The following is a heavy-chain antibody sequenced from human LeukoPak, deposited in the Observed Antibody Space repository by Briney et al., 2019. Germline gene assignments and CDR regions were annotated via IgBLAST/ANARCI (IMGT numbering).Heavy chain of an antibody. V-gene: IGHV1-3*03. Sequence: ASVKVSCKASGYTFTSYAMHWVRQAPGQRLEWMGWINAGNGNTKYSQEFQGRVTITRDTSASTAYMELSSLRSEDTGVYYCARVFSRGYDSSGYYFDYWGQGTLVTVSS. D-gene: IGHD3-22*01. CDR2: INAGNGNT. CDR1: GYTFTSYA. J-gene: IGHJ4*02. CDR3: ARVFSRGYDSSGYYFDY.